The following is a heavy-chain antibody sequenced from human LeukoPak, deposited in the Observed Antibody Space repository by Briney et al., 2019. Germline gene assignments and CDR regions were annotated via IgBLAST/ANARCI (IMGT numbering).Heavy chain of an antibody. CDR1: GFTFSSYA. D-gene: IGHD3-9*01. CDR3: AKKFPRYRADYYYYGMDV. J-gene: IGHJ6*02. Sequence: PGGSLRLSCAASGFTFSSYAMSWVRQAPGKGLEWVSAISGSGGSTYYADSVKGRFTISRDNSKNTLYLQMNSLRAEDTAVYYCAKKFPRYRADYYYYGMDVWGQGTTVTVSS. CDR2: ISGSGGST. V-gene: IGHV3-23*01.